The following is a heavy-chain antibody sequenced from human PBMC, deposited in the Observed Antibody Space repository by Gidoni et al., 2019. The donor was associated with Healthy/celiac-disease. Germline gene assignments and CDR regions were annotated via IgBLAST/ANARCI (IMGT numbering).Heavy chain of an antibody. D-gene: IGHD6-13*01. Sequence: QLQLQESGPGLVKPSETLSLTCTVSVGSISSSRYYWGCIRQPPGKGLELLGRICYSWSTYYNRSLKSRVTISVDTSKNQFSLKLSSVTAADTAVYYCARHAILARRIAAAAAAYWFDPWGQGTLVTVSS. V-gene: IGHV4-39*01. CDR1: VGSISSSRYY. J-gene: IGHJ5*02. CDR3: ARHAILARRIAAAAAAYWFDP. CDR2: ICYSWST.